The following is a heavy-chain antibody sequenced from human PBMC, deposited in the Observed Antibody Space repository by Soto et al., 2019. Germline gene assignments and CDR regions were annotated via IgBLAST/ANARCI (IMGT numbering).Heavy chain of an antibody. J-gene: IGHJ4*02. CDR3: ARAMTSVGAAAKGDF. D-gene: IGHD1-26*01. Sequence: EVQLVESGGGLILPGGSLRLSCAASGFTFNTHWMHWVRQAPGKGLVWVSRINSDGSITDYADSVKGRFSISRDNHRNTLYLQMNSLSREETAVYYCARAMTSVGAAAKGDFWGQGTLVTVSS. CDR2: INSDGSIT. CDR1: GFTFNTHW. V-gene: IGHV3-74*01.